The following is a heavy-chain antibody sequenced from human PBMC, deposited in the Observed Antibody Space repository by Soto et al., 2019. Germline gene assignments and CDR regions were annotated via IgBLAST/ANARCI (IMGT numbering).Heavy chain of an antibody. J-gene: IGHJ6*02. CDR2: INHSGST. CDR1: GGSFSGYY. CDR3: ARVVRNYYYYGMDV. Sequence: SETLSLTCAVYGGSFSGYYWSWIRQPPGKGLEWIGEINHSGSTNYNPSLKSRVTISVDTSKNQFSLKLSSVTAADTAVYYCARVVRNYYYYGMDVWGQGTTVTVSS. V-gene: IGHV4-34*01.